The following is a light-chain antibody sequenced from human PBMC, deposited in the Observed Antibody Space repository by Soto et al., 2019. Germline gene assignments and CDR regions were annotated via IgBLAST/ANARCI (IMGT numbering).Light chain of an antibody. CDR3: CSYRTGATYV. V-gene: IGLV2-14*03. CDR2: DVN. CDR1: SSDVGGYNY. Sequence: QSALTQPASVSGSPGQSITISCTGTSSDVGGYNYVSWYQHHPGKAPKLLIFDVNNRPSGVSNRFSGSKSGNTASLTISGLQAEDEADYYCCSYRTGATYVFGTGTKVTVL. J-gene: IGLJ1*01.